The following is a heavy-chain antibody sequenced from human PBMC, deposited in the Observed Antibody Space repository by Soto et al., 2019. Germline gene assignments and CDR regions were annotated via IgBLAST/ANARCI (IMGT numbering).Heavy chain of an antibody. D-gene: IGHD5-12*01. J-gene: IGHJ4*02. CDR1: GFTVSSTHY. V-gene: IGHV3-53*01. CDR3: HGYGY. Sequence: EVQLVESGGGLIQPGGSLRLSCVVSGFTVSSTHYMSWVRQAPGKGLEWVSVIYSGGTTYYADSVKGRFTISRDNSKNTLYLQMNSLRAEDTAVYYCHGYGYWGQGTLVTVSS. CDR2: IYSGGTT.